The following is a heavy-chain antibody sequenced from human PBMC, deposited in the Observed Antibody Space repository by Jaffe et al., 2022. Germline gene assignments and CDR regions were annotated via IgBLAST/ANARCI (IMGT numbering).Heavy chain of an antibody. J-gene: IGHJ6*03. V-gene: IGHV1-69*05. CDR1: GGTFSSYA. CDR3: ARCPYVDTAMVTGYYYYYYMDV. CDR2: IIPIFGTA. D-gene: IGHD5-18*01. Sequence: QVQLVQSGAEVKKPGSSVKVSCKASGGTFSSYAISWVRQAPGQGLEWMGGIIPIFGTANYAQKFQGRVTITTDESTSTAYMELSSLRSEDTAVYYCARCPYVDTAMVTGYYYYYYMDVWGKGTTVTVSS.